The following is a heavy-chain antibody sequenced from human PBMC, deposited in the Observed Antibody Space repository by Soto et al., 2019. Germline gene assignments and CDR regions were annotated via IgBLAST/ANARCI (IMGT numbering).Heavy chain of an antibody. J-gene: IGHJ4*02. V-gene: IGHV1-18*01. CDR1: GYIFTSYG. Sequence: QAHLVQSGPEVKKPGASVKVSCKGSGYIFTSYGIAWVRQAPGQGLEWMGWISAHXGKTEYAQKFQGRVTVTRDTXXXXXXXXXXXXXSXATXXXXXARGRYGDYWGQGALVTVSS. CDR2: ISAHXGKT. D-gene: IGHD4-17*01. CDR3: ARGRYGDY.